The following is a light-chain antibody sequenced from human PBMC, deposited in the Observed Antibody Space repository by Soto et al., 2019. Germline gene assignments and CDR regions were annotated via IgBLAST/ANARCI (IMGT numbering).Light chain of an antibody. CDR1: QSLVASDGNTY. CDR2: RVS. J-gene: IGKJ1*01. V-gene: IGKV2-30*01. CDR3: MQGSQWPGT. Sequence: DVLRTQSPLSPPVTLGQPASISCRSSQSLVASDGNTYLSWLQQRPGQSPRRLFYRVSSRESGVPDRFSGGGSGTDFTLNISSVEAEDVGVYYCMQGSQWPGTFGQGTKV.